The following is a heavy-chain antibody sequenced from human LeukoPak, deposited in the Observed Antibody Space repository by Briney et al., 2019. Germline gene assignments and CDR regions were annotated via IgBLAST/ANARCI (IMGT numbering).Heavy chain of an antibody. Sequence: GGSLTLSCVACQVHFYKVWMNLVRQAPGKGLEWVAHIKPDGREKNYADPVKGRFTISRDNTHNSLFLQMNGLRVDDTALSYCGAGHSIDYCGQETLVTVSS. CDR2: IKPDGREK. CDR3: GAGHSIDY. D-gene: IGHD2-15*01. J-gene: IGHJ4*02. V-gene: IGHV3-7*01. CDR1: QVHFYKVW.